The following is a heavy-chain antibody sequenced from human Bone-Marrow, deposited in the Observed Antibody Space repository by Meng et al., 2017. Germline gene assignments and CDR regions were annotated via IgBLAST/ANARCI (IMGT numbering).Heavy chain of an antibody. D-gene: IGHD3-10*01. J-gene: IGHJ3*02. V-gene: IGHV1-2*06. Sequence: ASVKVSCKASGYTFTGYYMHWVRQAPGQGLEWMGRINPNSGGTNYAQKFQGRVTMTRDTSISTAYMELRSLRSDDTAVYYCARDTPFDYGSGSDAFDIWGQGTMVTVSS. CDR2: INPNSGGT. CDR1: GYTFTGYY. CDR3: ARDTPFDYGSGSDAFDI.